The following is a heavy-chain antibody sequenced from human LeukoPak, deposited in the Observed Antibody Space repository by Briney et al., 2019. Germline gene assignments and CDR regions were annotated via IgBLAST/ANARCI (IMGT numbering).Heavy chain of an antibody. D-gene: IGHD3-3*01. CDR1: GFTFSSYS. J-gene: IGHJ4*02. CDR3: ARVGIFGVVTLFDY. Sequence: GGSLRLSCAASGFTFSSYSMNWVRQAPGKGLEWVSSISSSSSYIYYADSVKGRFTISRDNAKNSLYLQMNSLRAEDTAVYYCARVGIFGVVTLFDYWGQGTLVTVSS. V-gene: IGHV3-21*01. CDR2: ISSSSSYI.